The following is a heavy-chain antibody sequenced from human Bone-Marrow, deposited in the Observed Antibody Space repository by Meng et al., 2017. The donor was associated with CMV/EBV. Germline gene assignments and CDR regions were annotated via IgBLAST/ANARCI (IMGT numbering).Heavy chain of an antibody. CDR2: ISSSGSTI. D-gene: IGHD2-2*01. V-gene: IGHV3-11*04. Sequence: GESLKISCAASGFTFSDYYMSWIRQAPGQGLEWGSYISSSGSTIYYADSVKGRFTISRDNAKNSLYLQMNSLRAEDTAVYYCARDKYQLPHNDAFDIWGQGTMVTVSS. CDR1: GFTFSDYY. J-gene: IGHJ3*02. CDR3: ARDKYQLPHNDAFDI.